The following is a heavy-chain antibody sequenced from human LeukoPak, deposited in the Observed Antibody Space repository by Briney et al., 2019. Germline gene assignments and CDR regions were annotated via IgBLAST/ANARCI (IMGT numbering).Heavy chain of an antibody. J-gene: IGHJ4*02. CDR2: IYYSGST. V-gene: IGHV4-59*01. CDR3: ARVGSSGYYFDY. Sequence: KTSETLSLTCTVSGGSISSYYWSWIRQPPGKGLEWIGYIYYSGSTNYNPSLKSRVTISVDTYKNQFPLKLSSVTAADTAVYYCARVGSSGYYFDYWGQGTLVTVSS. D-gene: IGHD3-22*01. CDR1: GGSISSYY.